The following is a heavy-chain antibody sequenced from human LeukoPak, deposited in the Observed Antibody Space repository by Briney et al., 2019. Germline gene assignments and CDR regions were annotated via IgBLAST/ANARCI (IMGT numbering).Heavy chain of an antibody. CDR2: IYPGDSDT. Sequence: GESLKISCQGSGYSFANYWIGWVRQMPGKGLECMGIIYPGDSDTRYSPSFEGQVTISADKSISTAYLQWSSLKASDTAIYYCARSRGVGVDYSFDSWGQGTLVTVSS. J-gene: IGHJ4*02. CDR1: GYSFANYW. CDR3: ARSRGVGVDYSFDS. D-gene: IGHD3-16*01. V-gene: IGHV5-51*01.